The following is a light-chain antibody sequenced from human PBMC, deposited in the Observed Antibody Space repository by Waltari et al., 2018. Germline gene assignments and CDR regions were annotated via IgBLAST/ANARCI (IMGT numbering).Light chain of an antibody. CDR2: VAS. CDR3: QQLDSYPIT. Sequence: GLASQGIRKSLAWYQQKPGQAPKFLIDVASTLQSGVPSRFSASGSGTDFTLTISSLQPEDFATYYCQQLDSYPITFGQGTRLDIK. J-gene: IGKJ5*01. V-gene: IGKV1-9*01. CDR1: QGIRKS.